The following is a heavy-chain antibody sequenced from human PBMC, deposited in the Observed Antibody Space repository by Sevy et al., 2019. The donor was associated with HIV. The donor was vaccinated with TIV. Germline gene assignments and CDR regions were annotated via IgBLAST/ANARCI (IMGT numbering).Heavy chain of an antibody. CDR1: GFTLSSYG. J-gene: IGHJ3*02. CDR2: IWNDRTNK. V-gene: IGHV3-33*01. D-gene: IGHD3-22*01. Sequence: GGSLRLSCVASGFTLSSYGMHWVRQAPGKGLEWVAVIWNDRTNKNYADSVKGRFTISRDNSKNTLYLQMNSLRAEDTAVYYCASLPNNYYDISGYSGDDAFDIWGQGSMVTVSS. CDR3: ASLPNNYYDISGYSGDDAFDI.